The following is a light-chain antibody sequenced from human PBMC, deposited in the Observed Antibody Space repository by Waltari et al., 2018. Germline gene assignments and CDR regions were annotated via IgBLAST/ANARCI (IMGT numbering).Light chain of an antibody. J-gene: IGKJ4*01. Sequence: EIVLTQSPGTLSLSPGERATLSCRASQSVTSISLTWYQKKVGQAPRLLIYGTSSRATGIPDRFSGSGSGTEFTLTISRLEPEDFAVYYCQQYDGEVVIFGGGTKVEI. V-gene: IGKV3-20*01. CDR2: GTS. CDR1: QSVTSIS. CDR3: QQYDGEVVI.